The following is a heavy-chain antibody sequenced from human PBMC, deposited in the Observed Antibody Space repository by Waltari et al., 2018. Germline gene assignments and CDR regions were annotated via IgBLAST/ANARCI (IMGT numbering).Heavy chain of an antibody. CDR3: ARGRWWEETYYYDSSGYYNY. V-gene: IGHV1-8*01. CDR1: GYTFTSYD. CDR2: MNPNSGNT. Sequence: QVQLVQSGAEVKKPGASVKVSCKASGYTFTSYDINWVRQATGQGLEWMGWMNPNSGNTGYAQKFQGRVTMTRNTSISTAYMELSSLRSEDTAVYYCARGRWWEETYYYDSSGYYNYWGQGTLVTVSS. J-gene: IGHJ4*02. D-gene: IGHD3-22*01.